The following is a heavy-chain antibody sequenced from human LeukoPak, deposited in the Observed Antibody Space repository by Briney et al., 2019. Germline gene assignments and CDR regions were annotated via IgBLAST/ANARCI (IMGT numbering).Heavy chain of an antibody. CDR2: IYPDDSDT. Sequence: GESLRISCKGSGYGFSAYWIAWVRQMPGKGLEWMGIIYPDDSDTRYSPSFQGQVTISDDKSVSTAYLQWSSLKASDAATDFCARPNITSYYDSRGYDAFDVWGQGTIVTVSS. D-gene: IGHD3-22*01. J-gene: IGHJ3*01. V-gene: IGHV5-51*01. CDR3: ARPNITSYYDSRGYDAFDV. CDR1: GYGFSAYW.